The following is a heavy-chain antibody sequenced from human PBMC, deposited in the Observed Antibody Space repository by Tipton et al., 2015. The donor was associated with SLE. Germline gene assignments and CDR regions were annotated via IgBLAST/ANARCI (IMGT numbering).Heavy chain of an antibody. D-gene: IGHD3-10*01. V-gene: IGHV4-59*12. CDR3: AREGLLWFGVYYYYMDV. Sequence: TLSLTCTVSGGSISSYYWSWIRQPPGKGLEWIGYIYYGGNTNYNPSLKSRVTISVDTSKNQFSLKLSSVTAADTAVYYCAREGLLWFGVYYYYMDVWGKGTTVTVSS. J-gene: IGHJ6*03. CDR1: GGSISSYY. CDR2: IYYGGNT.